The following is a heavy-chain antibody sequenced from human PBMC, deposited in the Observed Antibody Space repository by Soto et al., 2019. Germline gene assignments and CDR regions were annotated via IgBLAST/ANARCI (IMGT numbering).Heavy chain of an antibody. J-gene: IGHJ3*02. V-gene: IGHV1-18*01. D-gene: IGHD6-19*01. CDR3: ARDLESVSHTGGRRVVFDI. CDR1: GYTFTSYG. Sequence: GASVKVSCKASGYTFTSYGISWVRQAPGQGLEWMGWISAYNGNTNYAQKLQGRVTMTTDTSTSTAYMELRSLRSDDTAVYYCARDLESVSHTGGRRVVFDIWGQGTMVTVSS. CDR2: ISAYNGNT.